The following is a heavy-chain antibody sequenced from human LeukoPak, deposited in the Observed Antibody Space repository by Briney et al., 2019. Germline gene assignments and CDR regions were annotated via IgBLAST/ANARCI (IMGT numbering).Heavy chain of an antibody. V-gene: IGHV4-59*01. Sequence: SETLSLTCTVSGGSISSYYWSWIRQPPRKGLEWIGYIYYSGSTNYNPSLKSRVTISVDTSKNQFSLKLSSVTAADTAVYYCARLKRSYWYFDLWGRGTLVTVSS. J-gene: IGHJ2*01. CDR1: GGSISSYY. CDR3: ARLKRSYWYFDL. CDR2: IYYSGST.